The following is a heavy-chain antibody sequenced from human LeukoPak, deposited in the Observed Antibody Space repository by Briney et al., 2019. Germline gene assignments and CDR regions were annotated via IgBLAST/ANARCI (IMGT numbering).Heavy chain of an antibody. Sequence: GESLKTSCKGSGYSFTSYWIGWVRQMPGKGLEWMGIIYPGDSDTRYSPSFQGQVTISADKSISTAYLQWSSLKASDTAMYYCARHAQDTAMVSWFDPWGQGTLVTVSS. CDR1: GYSFTSYW. D-gene: IGHD5-18*01. V-gene: IGHV5-51*01. J-gene: IGHJ5*02. CDR2: IYPGDSDT. CDR3: ARHAQDTAMVSWFDP.